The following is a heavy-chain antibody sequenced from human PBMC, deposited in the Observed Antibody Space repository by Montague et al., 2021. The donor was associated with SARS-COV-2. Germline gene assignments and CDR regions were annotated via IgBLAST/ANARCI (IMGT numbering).Heavy chain of an antibody. Sequence: SETLSLTCTVSGVSITSTNWWSFVRQPPGKGLWWVEEVSYGGIATYNPSLKSRTTISMDRSSNLFSLQLSSVTAADTAIYYCTGKVLTVPADYWGQGTLVTVS. CDR2: VSYGGIA. D-gene: IGHD4-11*01. CDR1: GVSITSTNW. J-gene: IGHJ4*02. V-gene: IGHV4-4*02. CDR3: TGKVLTVPADY.